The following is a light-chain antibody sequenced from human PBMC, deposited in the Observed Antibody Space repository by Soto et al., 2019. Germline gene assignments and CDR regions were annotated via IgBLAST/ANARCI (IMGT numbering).Light chain of an antibody. J-gene: IGKJ2*01. CDR1: QSISDY. V-gene: IGKV1-39*01. CDR2: SAS. Sequence: DLQMTQSPSSLSASVGDRVTITCRASQSISDYLNWYQQKPGKASKLLMYSASSLQSGVPSRFSGSGSGTDFTLTISSLQPEDFATYYCQQSYSTPYTFGQGTKLEIK. CDR3: QQSYSTPYT.